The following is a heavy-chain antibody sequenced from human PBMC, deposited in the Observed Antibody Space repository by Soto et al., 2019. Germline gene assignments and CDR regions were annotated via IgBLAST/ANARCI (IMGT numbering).Heavy chain of an antibody. J-gene: IGHJ5*02. Sequence: SETLSLTCTVSGGSISSFYWSWIRQPPGKGLEWIGYIYYSGSTNYNPSLKSRVTISVDTSKNQFSLKLNSVTAADTAVYYCARVLFGRGNWFDPWGQGTLVTVSS. CDR1: GGSISSFY. CDR2: IYYSGST. D-gene: IGHD3-3*01. CDR3: ARVLFGRGNWFDP. V-gene: IGHV4-59*01.